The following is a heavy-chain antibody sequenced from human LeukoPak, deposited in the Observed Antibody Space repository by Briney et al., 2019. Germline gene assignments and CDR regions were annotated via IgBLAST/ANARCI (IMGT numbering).Heavy chain of an antibody. V-gene: IGHV3-11*01. J-gene: IGHJ4*02. D-gene: IGHD1-20*01. CDR2: ISSSGSTI. Sequence: PGGSLRLSCAASGFTFSDYYMSWIRQAPGKGLEWVSYISSSGSTIYYADSVKGRFTISRDNAKNSLYLQMNSLRAEDTAVCYCASEGGNWNDASDINDYWGQGTLVTVSS. CDR3: ASEGGNWNDASDINDY. CDR1: GFTFSDYY.